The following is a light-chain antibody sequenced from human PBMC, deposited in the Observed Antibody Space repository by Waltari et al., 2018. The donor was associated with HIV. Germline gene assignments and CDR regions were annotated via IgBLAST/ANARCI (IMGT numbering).Light chain of an antibody. J-gene: IGLJ3*02. Sequence: QYALTQPPSVSGAPGQSVTISCSGHSFNIGAGFDVLWYHRSPGAAPQLLLSGSTNRPSGVPDRFSGSTSGASASLTLSELQTEDEGDYFCQSYDNSPSAWVFGTGTTLTVL. CDR1: SFNIGAGFD. CDR2: GST. CDR3: QSYDNSPSAWV. V-gene: IGLV1-40*01.